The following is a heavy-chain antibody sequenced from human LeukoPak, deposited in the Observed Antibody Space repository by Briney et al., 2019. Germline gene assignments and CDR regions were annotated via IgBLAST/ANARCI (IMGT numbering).Heavy chain of an antibody. D-gene: IGHD2-2*01. CDR1: GFAFNKYW. CDR2: INWSGGST. CDR3: ARALITSPFYFDY. Sequence: GGSLRLSCAASGFAFNKYWMHWVRQTPGKGLEWVSGINWSGGSTGYADPLRGRFTISRDNAKNSLYLQMDSLRAEDTALYYCARALITSPFYFDYWGQGTLVTVSS. J-gene: IGHJ4*02. V-gene: IGHV3-20*04.